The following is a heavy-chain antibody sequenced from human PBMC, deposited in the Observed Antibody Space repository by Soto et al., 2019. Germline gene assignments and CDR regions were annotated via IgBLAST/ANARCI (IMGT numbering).Heavy chain of an antibody. CDR3: ARDRGGSGSDDAFDI. D-gene: IGHD3-10*01. Sequence: GGSLRLSCAASGFTFSSYAMHWVRQAPGKGLEWVAVISYDGSNKYYADSVKGRFTISRDNSKNTLYLQMNSLRAEDTAVYYCARDRGGSGSDDAFDIWGQGTMVTVSS. CDR2: ISYDGSNK. CDR1: GFTFSSYA. J-gene: IGHJ3*02. V-gene: IGHV3-30-3*01.